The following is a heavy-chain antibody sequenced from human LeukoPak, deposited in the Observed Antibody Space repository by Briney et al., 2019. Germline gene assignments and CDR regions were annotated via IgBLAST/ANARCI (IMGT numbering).Heavy chain of an antibody. Sequence: GGSLRLSCAASGFTFSGYSLIWVRQAPGKGLEWVSYISSSSTTIYYADSVKGRFTISRDNAKNSLYLQMNSLRAEDTAVYYCARDGKFGLDDAFDIWGQGTMVTVSS. CDR2: ISSSSTTI. CDR3: ARDGKFGLDDAFDI. V-gene: IGHV3-48*01. J-gene: IGHJ3*02. D-gene: IGHD3/OR15-3a*01. CDR1: GFTFSGYS.